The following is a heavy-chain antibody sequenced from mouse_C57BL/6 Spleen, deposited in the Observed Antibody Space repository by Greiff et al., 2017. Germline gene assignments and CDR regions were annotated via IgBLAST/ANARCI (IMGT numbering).Heavy chain of an antibody. V-gene: IGHV1-15*01. Sequence: QVQLQQSGAELVRPGASVTLSCKASGYTFTDYEMHWVKQTPVHGLEWIGAIDPETGGTAYNQKFKGKAILTADKSSSTAYMELRSLTSEDSAVYYCTRSIYGSSPYWYFDVWGTGTTVTVSS. J-gene: IGHJ1*03. D-gene: IGHD1-1*01. CDR1: GYTFTDYE. CDR3: TRSIYGSSPYWYFDV. CDR2: IDPETGGT.